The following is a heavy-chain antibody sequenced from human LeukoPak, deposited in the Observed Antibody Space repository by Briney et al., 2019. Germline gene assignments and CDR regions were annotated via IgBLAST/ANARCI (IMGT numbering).Heavy chain of an antibody. V-gene: IGHV1-46*01. J-gene: IGHJ6*02. CDR3: ARRNIVEDYYGMDV. D-gene: IGHD3-16*02. CDR2: INPSGGST. CDR1: GYTFTSHY. Sequence: ASVKVSCKASGYTFTSHYIHWVRQAPGQGLEWMGIINPSGGSTSYTQKFQGRVAMTRDTSTSTVYVELNSLRSEDTAVYYCARRNIVEDYYGMDVWGQGTTVTVSS.